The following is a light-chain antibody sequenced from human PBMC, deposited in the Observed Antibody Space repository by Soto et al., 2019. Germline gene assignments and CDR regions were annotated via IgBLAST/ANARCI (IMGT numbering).Light chain of an antibody. CDR3: AAWDDSLSGVV. Sequence: QAVVTQPPSASGTPGQRVTISCSGSSSNLGSNFVYWYQQLPGAAPKLLISRNNERPSGVPDRFSGSKSGTSASLAISGLRSEDEADYHCAAWDDSLSGVVFGRGTKLTVL. CDR2: RNN. J-gene: IGLJ3*02. CDR1: SSNLGSNF. V-gene: IGLV1-47*01.